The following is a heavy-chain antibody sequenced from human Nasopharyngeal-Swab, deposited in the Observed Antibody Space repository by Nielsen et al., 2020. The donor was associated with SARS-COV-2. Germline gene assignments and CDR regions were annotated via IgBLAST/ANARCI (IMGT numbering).Heavy chain of an antibody. Sequence: SETLSLTCTVSGGSISSGSYYWSWIRQPAGKGLEWIGRIYTSGSTNYNPSLKSRVTISVDTSKNQFSLTLNSVTAADTAVYYCARARVGHCSSTSCYRLWDCWGQGTLVSVSS. J-gene: IGHJ4*02. CDR2: IYTSGST. CDR1: GGSISSGSYY. D-gene: IGHD2-2*02. V-gene: IGHV4-61*02. CDR3: ARARVGHCSSTSCYRLWDC.